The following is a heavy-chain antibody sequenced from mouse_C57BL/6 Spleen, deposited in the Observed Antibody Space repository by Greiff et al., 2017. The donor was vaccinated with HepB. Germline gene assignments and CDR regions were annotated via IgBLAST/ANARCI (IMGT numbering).Heavy chain of an antibody. Sequence: VHLVESGAELVRPGASVTLSCKASGYTFTDYEMHWVKQTPVHGLEWIGAIDPETGGTAYNQKFKGKAILTADKSSSTAYMELRSLTSEDSAVYYCTRRGLRRGFDYWGQGTTLTVSS. CDR1: GYTFTDYE. CDR2: IDPETGGT. D-gene: IGHD2-2*01. J-gene: IGHJ2*01. CDR3: TRRGLRRGFDY. V-gene: IGHV1-15*01.